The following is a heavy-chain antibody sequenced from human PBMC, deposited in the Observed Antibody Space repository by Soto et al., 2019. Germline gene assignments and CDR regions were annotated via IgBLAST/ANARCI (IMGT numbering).Heavy chain of an antibody. CDR1: GFTFDDYA. J-gene: IGHJ4*02. Sequence: GGSLRLSCAASGFTFDDYAMHWVRQAPGKGLEWVSGISWNSGSIGYADSVKGRFTISRDNAKNSLYLQMNSLRAEDTALYYCSLGGSRYDYWGQGALVTVSS. CDR3: SLGGSRYDY. V-gene: IGHV3-9*01. D-gene: IGHD2-15*01. CDR2: ISWNSGSI.